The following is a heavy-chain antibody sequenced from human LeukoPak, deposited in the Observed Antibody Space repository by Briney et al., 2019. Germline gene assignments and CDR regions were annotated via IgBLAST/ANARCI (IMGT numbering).Heavy chain of an antibody. J-gene: IGHJ4*02. Sequence: GGSLRLSCAAPGFTFSSYGMHWVRQAPGKGLEWVAFIRYDGSNKYYADSVKGRFTISRDNSKNTLYLQMNSLRAEDTAVYYCAKRYDSSGSPYYFDYWGQGTLVTVSS. V-gene: IGHV3-30*02. CDR2: IRYDGSNK. CDR3: AKRYDSSGSPYYFDY. D-gene: IGHD3-22*01. CDR1: GFTFSSYG.